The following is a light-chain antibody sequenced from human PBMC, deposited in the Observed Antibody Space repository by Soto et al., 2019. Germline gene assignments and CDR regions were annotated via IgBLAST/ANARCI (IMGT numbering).Light chain of an antibody. CDR3: LKYSGAPGVT. CDR1: QGIGNT. J-gene: IGKJ3*01. CDR2: AAS. Sequence: DIQMTQSPRSLCSSIGDKITITCRASQGIGNTVAWLQQKPGKAPKLLIYAASTLQSGVPSRFSGSASGPDFTLTISSLQPEDVGTYYCLKYSGAPGVTFGPGTKVDI. V-gene: IGKV1-27*01.